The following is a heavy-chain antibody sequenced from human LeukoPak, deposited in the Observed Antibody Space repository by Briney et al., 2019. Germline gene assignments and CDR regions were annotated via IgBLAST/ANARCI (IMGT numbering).Heavy chain of an antibody. CDR2: INPTSGVT. V-gene: IGHV1-46*01. J-gene: IGHJ4*02. D-gene: IGHD6-6*01. Sequence: ASVQLSCKASGYTFINYHVHWVRRAPGQGLEWTGIINPTSGVTGYAQKFQGRLTVTRDTFTSTAYMELNSLISEDSAVYYCVRGIGIAARLLGDWGRGTLVTVSS. CDR3: VRGIGIAARLLGD. CDR1: GYTFINYH.